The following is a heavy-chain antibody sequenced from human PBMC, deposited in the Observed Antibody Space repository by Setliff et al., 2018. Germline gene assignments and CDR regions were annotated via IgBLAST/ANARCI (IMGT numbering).Heavy chain of an antibody. V-gene: IGHV1-18*01. CDR2: ISPYTGNT. J-gene: IGHJ4*02. Sequence: ASVKVSCKASGYTFTDYGISWVRQAPGQGLEWMGWISPYTGNTFYAPKLQGRLTMTTDASTATAYMELRSLRSDDTAIYFCSRLVRYCTTTTCQTLSGAEHWGQGTLVTVSS. D-gene: IGHD2-8*01. CDR1: GYTFTDYG. CDR3: SRLVRYCTTTTCQTLSGAEH.